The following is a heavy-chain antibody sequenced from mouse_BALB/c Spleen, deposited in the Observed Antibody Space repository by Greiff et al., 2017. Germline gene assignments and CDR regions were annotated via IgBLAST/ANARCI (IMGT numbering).Heavy chain of an antibody. CDR3: ARIYYRYDEAMDY. CDR2: IWSGGST. J-gene: IGHJ4*01. V-gene: IGHV2-2*02. CDR1: GFSLTSYG. Sequence: VQLQQSGPGLVQPSQSLSITCTVSGFSLTSYGVHWVRQSPGKGLEWLGVIWSGGSTDYNAAFISRLSISKDNSKSQVFFKMNSLQANDTAIYYCARIYYRYDEAMDYWGQGTSVTVSS. D-gene: IGHD2-14*01.